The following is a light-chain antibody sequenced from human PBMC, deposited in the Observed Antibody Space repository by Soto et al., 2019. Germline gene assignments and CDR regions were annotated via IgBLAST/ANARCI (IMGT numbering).Light chain of an antibody. V-gene: IGLV2-14*01. CDR3: CSYADGSIYV. Sequence: SALTQPASVSGSPGQSITISCTGTSRVIGAYNYVSWYLQHPGKAPKLMIYEVVNRPSGISNRFSGSKSGNTASLTISGLQAEDEADYYFCSYADGSIYVFGTGTKLTVL. CDR1: SRVIGAYNY. CDR2: EVV. J-gene: IGLJ1*01.